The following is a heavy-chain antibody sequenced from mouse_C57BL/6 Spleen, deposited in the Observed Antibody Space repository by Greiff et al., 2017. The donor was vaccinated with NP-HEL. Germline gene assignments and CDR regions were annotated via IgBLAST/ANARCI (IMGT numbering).Heavy chain of an antibody. Sequence: QVQLKQPGAELVKPGASVKLSCKASGYTFTSYWMHWVKQRPGQGLEWIGMIHPNSGSTNYNEKFKSKATLTVDKSSSTAYMQLSSLTSEDSAVYYCARGKTTVVATKDYFDYWGQGTTLTVSS. CDR2: IHPNSGST. CDR1: GYTFTSYW. D-gene: IGHD1-1*01. CDR3: ARGKTTVVATKDYFDY. V-gene: IGHV1-64*01. J-gene: IGHJ2*01.